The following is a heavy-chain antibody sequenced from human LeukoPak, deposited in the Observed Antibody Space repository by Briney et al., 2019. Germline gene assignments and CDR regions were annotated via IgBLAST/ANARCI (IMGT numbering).Heavy chain of an antibody. CDR1: GGSISSYY. V-gene: IGHV4-4*07. J-gene: IGHJ4*02. D-gene: IGHD3-10*01. CDR3: ARAVTWFGELLTAFDY. Sequence: NPSETLSLTCTVSGGSISSYYWSWIRQPAGKGLEWIGRIYTSGSTNYNPSLKSRVTISVDRSKNQFSLKLSSVTAADTAVYYCARAVTWFGELLTAFDYWGQGTLVTVSS. CDR2: IYTSGST.